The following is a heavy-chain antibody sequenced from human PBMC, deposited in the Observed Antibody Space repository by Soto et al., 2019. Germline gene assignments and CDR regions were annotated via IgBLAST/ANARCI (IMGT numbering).Heavy chain of an antibody. CDR2: IGPSGAST. D-gene: IGHD3-10*01. Sequence: EVQMLESGGGLIQPGGSLRLSCAASGFTFSSYDMSWVRQGPGKGLEWVSTIGPSGASTYFADSVKGRFTISRDNTKNTAYLQMNSLRVADTAVYYCARRPVSGTYSVYSFDYWGQGTLVTVSS. V-gene: IGHV3-23*01. CDR1: GFTFSSYD. CDR3: ARRPVSGTYSVYSFDY. J-gene: IGHJ4*02.